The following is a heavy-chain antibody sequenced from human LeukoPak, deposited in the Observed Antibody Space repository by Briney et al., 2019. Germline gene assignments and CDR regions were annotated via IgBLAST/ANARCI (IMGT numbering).Heavy chain of an antibody. CDR3: ARHYRYYDSSGYQYYFDY. V-gene: IGHV3-33*01. CDR2: IWYDGSNK. D-gene: IGHD3-22*01. CDR1: GFTFSSYG. J-gene: IGHJ4*02. Sequence: GGSLRLSCAASGFTFSSYGMHWVRQAPGKGLEWVAVIWYDGSNKYYADSVKGRFTISRDNSKNTLYLQMNSLRAEDTAVYYCARHYRYYDSSGYQYYFDYWDQGTLVTVSS.